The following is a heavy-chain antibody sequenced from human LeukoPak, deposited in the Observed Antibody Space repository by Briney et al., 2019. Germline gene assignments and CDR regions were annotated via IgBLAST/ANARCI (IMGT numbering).Heavy chain of an antibody. CDR2: ISAYNGNT. CDR3: ARVVRITMVRGVTTEGSGAFDI. V-gene: IGHV1-18*01. D-gene: IGHD3-10*01. Sequence: GASVKVSCKASGYTFTSYGISWVRQAPGQGLEWMGWISAYNGNTNYAQKLQGRVTMTTDTSTSTAYMELSSLRSEDTAVYYCARVVRITMVRGVTTEGSGAFDIWGQGTMVTVSS. J-gene: IGHJ3*02. CDR1: GYTFTSYG.